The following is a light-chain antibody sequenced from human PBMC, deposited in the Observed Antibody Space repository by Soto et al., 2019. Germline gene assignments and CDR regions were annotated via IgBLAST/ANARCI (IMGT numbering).Light chain of an antibody. CDR1: QSISSDY. V-gene: IGKV3-20*01. CDR2: DAS. CDR3: QQFGSYPLT. Sequence: EVVLTQSPDTLSLSPGERATLSCRASQSISSDYLVWYQQKPGQAPRLLIYDASNRATGIPARFSGSGSGTDFTLTISSLEPEDFAVYYCQQFGSYPLTFGGGTKVDIK. J-gene: IGKJ4*01.